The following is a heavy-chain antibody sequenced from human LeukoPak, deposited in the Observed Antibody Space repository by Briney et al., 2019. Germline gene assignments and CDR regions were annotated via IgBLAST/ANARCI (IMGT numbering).Heavy chain of an antibody. CDR3: ASGDMTTVTGGAFDI. D-gene: IGHD4-17*01. Sequence: PSETLSLTCTVSGGSISSSSYYWGWIRQPPGKGLEWIGSIYYGGSTYYNPSLKSRVTISIDTSKNQFSLKLSSVTAADTAVYYCASGDMTTVTGGAFDIWGQGTMVTVSS. CDR1: GGSISSSSYY. J-gene: IGHJ3*02. V-gene: IGHV4-39*07. CDR2: IYYGGST.